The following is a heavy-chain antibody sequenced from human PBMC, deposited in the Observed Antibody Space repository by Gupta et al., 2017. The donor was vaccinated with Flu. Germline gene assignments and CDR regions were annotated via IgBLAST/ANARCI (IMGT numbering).Heavy chain of an antibody. D-gene: IGHD6-19*01. CDR2: ISSSGSTI. V-gene: IGHV3-48*03. Sequence: EVQLVESGGGLVQPGGSLRLSCAASGFTFSSYEMNWVRQAPGKGLEWVSYISSSGSTIYYADSVKGRFTISRDNAKNSLYLQMNSLRAEDTAVYYCATATIYNNGWPGWFDPWGQGTLVTVSS. CDR1: GFTFSSYE. J-gene: IGHJ5*02. CDR3: ATATIYNNGWPGWFDP.